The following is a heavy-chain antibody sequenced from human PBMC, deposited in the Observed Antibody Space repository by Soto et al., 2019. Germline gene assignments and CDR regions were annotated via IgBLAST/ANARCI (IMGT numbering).Heavy chain of an antibody. D-gene: IGHD5-18*01. CDR1: GFTFSSYD. Sequence: GGSLRLSCAASGFTFSSYDMHWVRQAPGKGLEWVSAIGTAGDTYYPGSVKGRFPISRENAKNSLYLQMNSLRAEDTAVYYCARFRSHFRGYSYDQYYYYGMDVWGQGTTVTVSS. CDR3: ARFRSHFRGYSYDQYYYYGMDV. CDR2: IGTAGDT. V-gene: IGHV3-13*01. J-gene: IGHJ6*02.